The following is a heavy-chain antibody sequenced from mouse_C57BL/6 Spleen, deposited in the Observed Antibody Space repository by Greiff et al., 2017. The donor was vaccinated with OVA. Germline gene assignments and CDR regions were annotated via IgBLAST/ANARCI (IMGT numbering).Heavy chain of an antibody. J-gene: IGHJ4*01. D-gene: IGHD1-1*01. V-gene: IGHV5-15*01. CDR2: ISNLAYSI. CDR1: GFTFSDYG. CDR3: ARCYYGSSYAMDY. Sequence: EVKLVESGGGLVQPGGSLKLSCAASGFTFSDYGMAWVRQAPRKGPAWVAFISNLAYSIYYADTVTGRFTISREDAKNTLYLEMSSLRSEDTAMYYCARCYYGSSYAMDYWGQGTSGTVSS.